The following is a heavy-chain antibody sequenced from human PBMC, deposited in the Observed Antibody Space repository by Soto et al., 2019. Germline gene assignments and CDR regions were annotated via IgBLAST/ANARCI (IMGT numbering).Heavy chain of an antibody. CDR2: ISAYNGNT. Sequence: ASVKVSCKASGYTFTSYGISWVRQAPGQGLEWMGWISAYNGNTNYAQKLQGRVTMTTDTSTSTAYMELRSLRADDTAVYYCARVSECCYQITYYYYGMDVWGKGTTVTVSS. V-gene: IGHV1-18*01. CDR1: GYTFTSYG. D-gene: IGHD2-15*01. CDR3: ARVSECCYQITYYYYGMDV. J-gene: IGHJ6*04.